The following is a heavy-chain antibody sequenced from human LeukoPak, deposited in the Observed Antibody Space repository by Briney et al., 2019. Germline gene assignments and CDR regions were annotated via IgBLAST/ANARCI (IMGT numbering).Heavy chain of an antibody. V-gene: IGHV3-30-3*01. J-gene: IGHJ4*02. Sequence: LSLTCAVYGGSFSGYYWSWIRQAPGKGLEWVAATSHNEYNKYYADSVNGRFTISRDNSKNTLYLEVNSLRADDTAVYYCARGPGLAMGKGYFDYCGQGTLVTVSS. CDR1: GGSFSGYY. D-gene: IGHD6-19*01. CDR2: TSHNEYNK. CDR3: ARGPGLAMGKGYFDY.